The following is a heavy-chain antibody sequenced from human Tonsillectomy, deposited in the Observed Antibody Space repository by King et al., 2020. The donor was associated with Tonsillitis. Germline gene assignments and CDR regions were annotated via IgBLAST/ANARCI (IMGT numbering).Heavy chain of an antibody. CDR2: ISGSDGGT. D-gene: IGHD3-16*01. J-gene: IGHJ5*02. CDR3: AKKLSGGWFDP. Sequence: VQLVESGGGLVQPGRSLRLSCAASGFTFRSYAMSWVRQAPGKGLEWVSVISGSDGGTYYADSVKGRFTISRDNSKNTLYLQMNSLRADDTAVYYCAKKLSGGWFDPWGQGTLVTVSS. CDR1: GFTFRSYA. V-gene: IGHV3-23*04.